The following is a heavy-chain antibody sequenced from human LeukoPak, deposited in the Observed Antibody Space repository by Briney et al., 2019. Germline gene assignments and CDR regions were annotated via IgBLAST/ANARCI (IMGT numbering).Heavy chain of an antibody. CDR3: XXXXCSGGSCYTEVDY. Sequence: GGSLRLSCAASGLTFSSYWMHWVRQAPGKGLVWVSRINSDGSSTSYADSVKGRFTISRDNAKNTLYLQMNSLRAEDTAVYYCXXXXCSGGSCYTEVDYWGQGTLVTVSS. D-gene: IGHD2-15*01. CDR1: GLTFSSYW. J-gene: IGHJ4*02. V-gene: IGHV3-74*01. CDR2: INSDGSST.